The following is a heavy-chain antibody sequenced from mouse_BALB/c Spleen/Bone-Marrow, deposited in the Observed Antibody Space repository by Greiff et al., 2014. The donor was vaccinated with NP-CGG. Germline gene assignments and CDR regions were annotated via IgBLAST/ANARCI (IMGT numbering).Heavy chain of an antibody. V-gene: IGHV7-3*02. Sequence: EVQLQQSGGGLVQPGGSLRLSCATSGVTFTDYYMSWVRQPPGKALEWLGFIRNKANGHTTEYSASVKGRFTISRDNPQSILYLQMNTLRAEDSATYYCARDIDDGYYWYFDVWGAGTTVTVSS. CDR1: GVTFTDYY. D-gene: IGHD2-3*01. CDR3: ARDIDDGYYWYFDV. CDR2: IRNKANGHTT. J-gene: IGHJ1*01.